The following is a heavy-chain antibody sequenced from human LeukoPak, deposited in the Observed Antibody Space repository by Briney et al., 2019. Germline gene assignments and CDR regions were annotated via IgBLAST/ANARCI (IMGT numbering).Heavy chain of an antibody. CDR1: DDSITMYY. V-gene: IGHV4-59*12. Sequence: PSETLSLTCTVSDDSITMYYWTWIRQPPGKGLEWIGYIYYSGSTNYNPSLKSRVTISVDTSKNQFSLKLSSVTAADTAVYYCARDSRSGWGNWFDPWGQGTLVTVSS. CDR3: ARDSRSGWGNWFDP. D-gene: IGHD6-19*01. CDR2: IYYSGST. J-gene: IGHJ5*02.